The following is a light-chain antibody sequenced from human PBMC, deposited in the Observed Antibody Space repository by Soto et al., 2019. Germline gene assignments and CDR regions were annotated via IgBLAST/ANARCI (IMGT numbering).Light chain of an antibody. J-gene: IGKJ1*01. CDR1: QSVLYSSNNKKY. CDR2: WAS. V-gene: IGKV4-1*01. CDR3: QQYYSTPPT. Sequence: DIVMTQSPDSLALSLGERATINCKSSQSVLYSSNNKKYFAWYQQKPGQPPQLLVYWASTRESGVPDRFSGSWSGTDFTLTVSSLQAEDVAVYYCQQYYSTPPTFGQGTKVEI.